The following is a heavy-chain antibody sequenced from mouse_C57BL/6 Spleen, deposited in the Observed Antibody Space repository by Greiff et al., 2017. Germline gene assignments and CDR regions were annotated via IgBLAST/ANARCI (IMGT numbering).Heavy chain of an antibody. V-gene: IGHV1-82*01. CDR2: IYPGDGYT. CDR3: ARSPIYYYGSSVYYFDY. J-gene: IGHJ2*01. Sequence: QVQLQQSGPELVKPGASVKISCKASGYAFSSSWMNWVKQRPGKGLEWIGRIYPGDGYTNYPGTFKGKATLTADKSSSAAYMQLSSLTSEDSAVYFCARSPIYYYGSSVYYFDYWGQGTTLTVSS. CDR1: GYAFSSSW. D-gene: IGHD1-1*01.